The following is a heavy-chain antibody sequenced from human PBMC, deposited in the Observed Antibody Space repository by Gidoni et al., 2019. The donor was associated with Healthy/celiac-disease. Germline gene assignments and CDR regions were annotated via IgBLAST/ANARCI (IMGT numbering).Heavy chain of an antibody. D-gene: IGHD3-3*01. CDR3: ARAWSGSDFDY. Sequence: EVQLVEAGGGRGKPGGSRRRSGAAAGGTFSSYSMNWVRQAQGKGLEWVSSISSISSYISYADSVKGRFTISSDNAKNSLYLQMNSLRAEDTAVYYCARAWSGSDFDYWGQGTLVTVSS. CDR2: ISSISSYI. J-gene: IGHJ4*02. CDR1: GGTFSSYS. V-gene: IGHV3-21*01.